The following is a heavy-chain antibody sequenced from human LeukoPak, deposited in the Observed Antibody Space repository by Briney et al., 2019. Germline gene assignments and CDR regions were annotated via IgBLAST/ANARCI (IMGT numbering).Heavy chain of an antibody. CDR2: INYIGST. V-gene: IGHV4-59*01. Sequence: SETLSLTCTFSGDSITTYYWSWIRQPPAKGLEWIGYINYIGSTNYNPSLKNRVSISADISKTQFTLRLRSVTAADTAVYFCARGVTAAASSWGQGTLVSVSS. D-gene: IGHD6-13*01. J-gene: IGHJ5*02. CDR1: GDSITTYY. CDR3: ARGVTAAASS.